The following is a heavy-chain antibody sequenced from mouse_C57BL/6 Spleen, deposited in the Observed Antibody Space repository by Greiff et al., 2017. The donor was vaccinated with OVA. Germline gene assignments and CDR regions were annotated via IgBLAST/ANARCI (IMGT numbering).Heavy chain of an antibody. CDR1: GFSLTSYG. Sequence: VQLQQSGPGLVQPSQSLSITCTVSGFSLTSYGVHWVRQSPGKGLEWLGVIWRGGSTDYNAAFMSRLSITKDNSKSQVFFKMNSLQADDTAIYYCAKKGGSSYRDWYFDVWGTGTTVTVSS. J-gene: IGHJ1*03. CDR2: IWRGGST. CDR3: AKKGGSSYRDWYFDV. D-gene: IGHD1-1*01. V-gene: IGHV2-5*01.